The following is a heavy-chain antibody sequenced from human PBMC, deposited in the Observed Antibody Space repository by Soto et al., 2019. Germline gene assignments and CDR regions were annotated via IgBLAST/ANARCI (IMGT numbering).Heavy chain of an antibody. CDR3: ARDQGITMVRGVITSTFDD. J-gene: IGHJ4*02. D-gene: IGHD3-10*01. CDR1: GFTFSSYA. CDR2: ISYDGSNK. Sequence: GGSLRLSCAASGFTFSSYAMHWVRQAPGKGLEWVAVISYDGSNKYYADSVKGRFTISRDNSKNTLYLQMNSLRAEDTAVYYCARDQGITMVRGVITSTFDDWGQGTLVTVSS. V-gene: IGHV3-30-3*01.